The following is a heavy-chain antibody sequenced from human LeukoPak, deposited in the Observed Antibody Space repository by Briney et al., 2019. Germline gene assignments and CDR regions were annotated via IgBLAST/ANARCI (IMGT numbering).Heavy chain of an antibody. V-gene: IGHV3-21*01. J-gene: IGHJ6*03. CDR3: ARDGSREDYYMDV. D-gene: IGHD1-26*01. CDR1: GFTFSSYS. Sequence: PGGSLRLSCAASGFTFSSYSMNWVRQAPGKWLEWVSSISSSSSYIYYADSVKGRFTISRDNAKNSLYLQMNSLRAEDTAVYYCARDGSREDYYMDVWGKGTTVTVS. CDR2: ISSSSSYI.